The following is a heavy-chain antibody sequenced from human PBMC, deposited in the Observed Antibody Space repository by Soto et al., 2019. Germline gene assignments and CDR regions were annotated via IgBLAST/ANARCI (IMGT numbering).Heavy chain of an antibody. D-gene: IGHD3-3*01. J-gene: IGHJ6*02. CDR3: AKAYYDFWSGYYRVPYYYYGMDV. CDR2: ISGSGGST. Sequence: EVQLLESGGGLVQPGGSLRLSCAASGFTFSSYAMSWVRQAPGEGLEWVSAISGSGGSTYYADSVKGRFTISRDNSKNTLYLQMNSLRAEDTAVYYCAKAYYDFWSGYYRVPYYYYGMDVWGQGTTVTVSS. V-gene: IGHV3-23*01. CDR1: GFTFSSYA.